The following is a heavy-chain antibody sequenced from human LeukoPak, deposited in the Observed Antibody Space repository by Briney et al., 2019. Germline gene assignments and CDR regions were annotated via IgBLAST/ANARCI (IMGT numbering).Heavy chain of an antibody. Sequence: GRTLRLSRAASRFTASSNYMSSVRQAPGRGLEWVSVIYSRGGTYYADSVKGRFAISRDNSKNALYLQMNSLRAEDTAVYYCARDLGYYDSSGYYHWFDPWGQGTLVTVSS. CDR1: RFTASSNY. J-gene: IGHJ5*02. CDR2: IYSRGGT. CDR3: ARDLGYYDSSGYYHWFDP. V-gene: IGHV3-66*03. D-gene: IGHD3-22*01.